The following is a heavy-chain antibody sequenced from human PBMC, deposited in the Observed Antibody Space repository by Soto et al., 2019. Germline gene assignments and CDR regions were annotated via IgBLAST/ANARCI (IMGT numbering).Heavy chain of an antibody. CDR1: GFTFSNAW. CDR3: TADSYYYDSSGLDLLDY. V-gene: IGHV3-15*07. CDR2: IKSKTDGGTT. Sequence: EVQLVESGGGLVKPGGSLRLSCAASGFTFSNAWMNWVRQAPGKGLEWVGRIKSKTDGGTTDYAAPVKGRFTISRDDSKNTLYLQMNSLKTEDTAVYYCTADSYYYDSSGLDLLDYWGQGTLVTVSS. D-gene: IGHD3-22*01. J-gene: IGHJ4*02.